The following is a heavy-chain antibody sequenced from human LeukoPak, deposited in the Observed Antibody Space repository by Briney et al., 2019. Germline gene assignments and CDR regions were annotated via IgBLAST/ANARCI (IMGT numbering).Heavy chain of an antibody. CDR3: AVTIGGSDGFDI. V-gene: IGHV1-2*02. CDR1: GYMFTGYY. J-gene: IGHJ3*02. Sequence: ASVKVSCKAFGYMFTGYYMHWVRQAPGQGLEWMGWINPNSGGTSYAQKFQGRATMTRDTSISTAYMELSRLTSDDTAVYYCAVTIGGSDGFDIRGQGTMVIVSS. D-gene: IGHD4-17*01. CDR2: INPNSGGT.